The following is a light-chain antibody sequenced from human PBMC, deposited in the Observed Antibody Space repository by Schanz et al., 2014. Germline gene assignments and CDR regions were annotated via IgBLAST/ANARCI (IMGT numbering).Light chain of an antibody. J-gene: IGLJ3*02. CDR3: QSYDNSLSGWV. CDR1: NSDVGGYNH. Sequence: QSALTQPASVSGSPGQSITISCTGTNSDVGGYNHVSWYQQYPGKAPKLMIYDVNNRPSGVSNRFSGSKSGNTASLTISGLQAEDEADYYCQSYDNSLSGWVFGGGTKVTVL. CDR2: DVN. V-gene: IGLV2-14*01.